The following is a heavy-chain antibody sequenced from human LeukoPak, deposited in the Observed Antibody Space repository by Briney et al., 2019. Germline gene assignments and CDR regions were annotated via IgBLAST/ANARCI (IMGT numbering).Heavy chain of an antibody. CDR1: GGTFSSST. CDR3: ARDLFFDSSGFDY. V-gene: IGHV1-69*04. CDR2: IIPILGIA. J-gene: IGHJ4*02. Sequence: ASVKVSCKASGGTFSSSTISWVRQAPGQGLEWMGRIIPILGIANYAQKFQGRVTITADKSTSTAYMELSSLRSEDTAVYYCARDLFFDSSGFDYWGQGTLVTVSS. D-gene: IGHD3-22*01.